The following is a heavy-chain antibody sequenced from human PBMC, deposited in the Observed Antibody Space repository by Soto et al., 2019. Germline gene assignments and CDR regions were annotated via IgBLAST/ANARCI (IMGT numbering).Heavy chain of an antibody. CDR1: GYTLTELS. CDR2: FDPEDGET. J-gene: IGHJ4*02. Sequence: ASVKVSCKVSGYTLTELSMHWVRQAPGKGLEWMGGFDPEDGETIYAQKFQGRVTMTEDTSTDTAYMELSSLRSEDTAVYCCATRGSSSPMVLFQARYWGQGSLVTGSS. D-gene: IGHD2-15*01. CDR3: ATRGSSSPMVLFQARY. V-gene: IGHV1-24*01.